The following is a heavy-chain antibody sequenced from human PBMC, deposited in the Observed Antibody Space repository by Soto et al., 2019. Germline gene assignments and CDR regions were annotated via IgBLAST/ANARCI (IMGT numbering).Heavy chain of an antibody. CDR3: ATHLYITILGVGTHYYYYGMDV. J-gene: IGHJ6*02. V-gene: IGHV5-10-1*01. Sequence: GESLKISCKGSGYSFTSYWISWVRQMPGKGLEWMGRIDPSDSYTNYSPSFQGHVTISADKSISTAYLQWSSLKASDTAMYYCATHLYITILGVGTHYYYYGMDVWGQGTTVTVSS. D-gene: IGHD3-3*01. CDR1: GYSFTSYW. CDR2: IDPSDSYT.